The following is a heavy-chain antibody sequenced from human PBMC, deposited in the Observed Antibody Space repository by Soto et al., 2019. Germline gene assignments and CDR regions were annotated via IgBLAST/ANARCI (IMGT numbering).Heavy chain of an antibody. J-gene: IGHJ4*02. D-gene: IGHD1-7*01. CDR3: AKVSITYNWNYGYFFDY. CDR1: GFTFSNYG. CDR2: ISYDGTNK. Sequence: PGGSLRLSCAASGFTFSNYGMHWVRQAPGKGLEWVAFISYDGTNKYFSDSVKGRFTISRDNSKNTLYLQMDSLRAEDTAVYYCAKVSITYNWNYGYFFDYWGQGTLVTVSS. V-gene: IGHV3-30*18.